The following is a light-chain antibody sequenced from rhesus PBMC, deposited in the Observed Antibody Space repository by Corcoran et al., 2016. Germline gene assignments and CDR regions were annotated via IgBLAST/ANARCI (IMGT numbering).Light chain of an antibody. J-gene: IGKJ2*01. Sequence: SASVGDRVTITCRASQGISNWLAWYQQKPGKAPKLLIYRASNLETGVPSRFSGSGSGTDLTLTISSLQPEDIATYYCQQHDNSPYSFGQGTKVEIK. CDR2: RAS. CDR3: QQHDNSPYS. CDR1: QGISNW. V-gene: IGKV1-69*01.